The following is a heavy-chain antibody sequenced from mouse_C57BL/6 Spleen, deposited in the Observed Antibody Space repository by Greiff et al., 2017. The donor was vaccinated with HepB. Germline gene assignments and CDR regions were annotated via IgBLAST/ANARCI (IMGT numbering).Heavy chain of an antibody. J-gene: IGHJ3*01. CDR2: IHPNSGST. D-gene: IGHD2-4*01. CDR3: ARYYDYDTQY. Sequence: QVQLQQPGAELVKPGASVKLSCKAPGYTFTSYWMHWVKQRPGQGLEWIGMIHPNSGSTNYNEKFKSKATLTVDKSSSTAYMQLSSLTSEDSAVYYCARYYDYDTQYWGQGTLVTVSA. CDR1: GYTFTSYW. V-gene: IGHV1-64*01.